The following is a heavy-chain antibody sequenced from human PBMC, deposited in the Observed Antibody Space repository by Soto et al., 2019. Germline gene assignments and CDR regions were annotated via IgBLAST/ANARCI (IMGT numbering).Heavy chain of an antibody. D-gene: IGHD2-2*01. CDR1: GGTFSSYA. Sequence: QVQLVQSGAEVQKPGSSVKVSCKASGGTFSSYAISWVRQAPGQGLEWMGGIIPIFGTANYAQKFQGRVTITADESTSTAYMELSSLRSEDTAVYYCARGQFETLPYYYYGMDVWGQGTTVTVSS. J-gene: IGHJ6*02. V-gene: IGHV1-69*01. CDR3: ARGQFETLPYYYYGMDV. CDR2: IIPIFGTA.